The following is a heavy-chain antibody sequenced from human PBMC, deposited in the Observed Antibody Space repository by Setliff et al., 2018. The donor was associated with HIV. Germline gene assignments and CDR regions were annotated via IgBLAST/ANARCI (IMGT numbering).Heavy chain of an antibody. V-gene: IGHV1-69*13. CDR2: IILLFGTP. D-gene: IGHD3-22*01. J-gene: IGHJ6*02. CDR1: GGTFSSYA. CDR3: ARDLYYYDSSGYYPGNYYGMDV. Sequence: SVKVSCKASGGTFSSYAISWVRQAPGQGLEWMGGIILLFGTPNYAQKFQGRVTITADESTSTAYMELSSLRSEDTAVYYCARDLYYYDSSGYYPGNYYGMDVWGQGTRSPSP.